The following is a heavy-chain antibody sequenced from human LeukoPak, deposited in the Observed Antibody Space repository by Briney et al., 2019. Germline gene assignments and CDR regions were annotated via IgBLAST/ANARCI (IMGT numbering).Heavy chain of an antibody. CDR3: APDGPDGSYPFSDY. V-gene: IGHV3-23*01. D-gene: IGHD1-26*01. J-gene: IGHJ4*02. Sequence: GGSLRLSCAASGFTFSSYAMSWVRQAPGKGLEWVSAISGSGGSTYYADSVKGRFTISRDNSKNTLYLQMNSLRAEDTAVYYCAPDGPDGSYPFSDYWGQGTLVTVSS. CDR1: GFTFSSYA. CDR2: ISGSGGST.